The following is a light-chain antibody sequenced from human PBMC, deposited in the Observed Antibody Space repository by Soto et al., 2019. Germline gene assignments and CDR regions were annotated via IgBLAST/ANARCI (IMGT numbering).Light chain of an antibody. CDR1: SGDVGGYDY. Sequence: TISCTGTSGDVGGYDYVSWYQQHPGKAPKLMIYEVTKRPLGVPDRFSGSKSGNTASLTVSGLQAEDEADYYCSSYAGSDNPYVFGTGTKVTVL. CDR3: SSYAGSDNPYV. J-gene: IGLJ1*01. CDR2: EVT. V-gene: IGLV2-8*01.